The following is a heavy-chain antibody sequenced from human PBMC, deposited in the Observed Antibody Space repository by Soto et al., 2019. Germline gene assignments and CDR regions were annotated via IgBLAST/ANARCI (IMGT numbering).Heavy chain of an antibody. CDR2: INHSGST. CDR3: ARGPKYSGYDLVLGGRDFDY. D-gene: IGHD5-12*01. V-gene: IGHV4-34*01. J-gene: IGHJ4*02. CDR1: GGSFSGYY. Sequence: SETLSLTCAVYGGSFSGYYWSWIRQPPGKGLEWIGEINHSGSTNYNPSLKSRVTISVDTSKNQFSLKLSSVTAADTAVYYCARGPKYSGYDLVLGGRDFDYWGQGTLVTVSS.